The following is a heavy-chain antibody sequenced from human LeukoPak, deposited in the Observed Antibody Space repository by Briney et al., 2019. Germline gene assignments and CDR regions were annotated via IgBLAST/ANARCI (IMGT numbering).Heavy chain of an antibody. CDR1: GYSFNSQG. CDR2: INTDSGNP. J-gene: IGHJ3*02. Sequence: ASVKVSCKASGYSFNSQGMNWVRQAPGQGLEGMGWINTDSGNPTYAQGFTGRVVLSLDSSVSTAYLQISNLMPEDTAKYYCAREILRFDIWGQGTMVIVSS. CDR3: AREILRFDI. V-gene: IGHV7-4-1*02.